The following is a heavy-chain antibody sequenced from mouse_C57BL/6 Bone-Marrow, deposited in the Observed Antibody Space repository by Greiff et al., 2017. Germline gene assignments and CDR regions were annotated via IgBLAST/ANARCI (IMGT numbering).Heavy chain of an antibody. CDR1: GFNIKDYY. Sequence: VQLKESGAELVKPGASVKLSCTASGFNIKDYYMHWVKQRTEQGLEWIGRIDPEDGETTYAPKFQGKATITADTSSNTAYLQLSSLTSEDTAVYYCARDLYYYGSSYDTAYWGQGTLVTVSA. V-gene: IGHV14-2*01. CDR2: IDPEDGET. J-gene: IGHJ3*01. D-gene: IGHD1-1*01. CDR3: ARDLYYYGSSYDTAY.